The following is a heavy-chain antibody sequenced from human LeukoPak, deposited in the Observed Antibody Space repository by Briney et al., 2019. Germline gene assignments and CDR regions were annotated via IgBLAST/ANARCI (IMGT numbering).Heavy chain of an antibody. V-gene: IGHV3-23*01. D-gene: IGHD3-22*01. CDR2: ISGSGDST. Sequence: GGSLRLSCAASGFTFSNYAMSWVRQAPGTGLERVSAISGSGDSTYYADSVRGRFTISRDNSKNTLYLQMNSLTVEDAAVYFCAKSRARREGSSGSIDYWGQGTLVTVSS. CDR1: GFTFSNYA. CDR3: AKSRARREGSSGSIDY. J-gene: IGHJ4*02.